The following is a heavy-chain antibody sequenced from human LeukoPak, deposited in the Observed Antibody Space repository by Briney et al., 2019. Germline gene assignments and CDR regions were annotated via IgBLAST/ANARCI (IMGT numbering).Heavy chain of an antibody. V-gene: IGHV3-23*01. J-gene: IGHJ4*02. CDR3: AKNSGYSWQYFFDY. CDR2: ISGGGGPT. D-gene: IGHD6-25*01. Sequence: AGGSLRLFCAASGFTFSNYAMSWVRQPPGKGLEWVSAISGGGGPTYYADSVKGRFTISRDNSKNTLYLQMNSLRAEDAALYFCAKNSGYSWQYFFDYWGQGTLVTVSS. CDR1: GFTFSNYA.